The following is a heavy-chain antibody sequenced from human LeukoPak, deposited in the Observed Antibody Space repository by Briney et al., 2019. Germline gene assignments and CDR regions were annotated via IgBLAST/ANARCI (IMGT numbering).Heavy chain of an antibody. CDR1: GFTLSGYW. Sequence: PGGSLRLSCAASGFTLSGYWMHWVRQAPGKGLVWVSRIISDGYRITYADSVKGRFTLSRDNAKNTQYLQMSSLIAEDTAVYFCTRAGYSSGFDSWGQGTLVTVSS. J-gene: IGHJ5*01. CDR2: IISDGYRI. CDR3: TRAGYSSGFDS. D-gene: IGHD6-19*01. V-gene: IGHV3-74*03.